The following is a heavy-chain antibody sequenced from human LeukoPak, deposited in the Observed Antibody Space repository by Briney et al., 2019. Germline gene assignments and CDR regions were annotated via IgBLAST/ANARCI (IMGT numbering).Heavy chain of an antibody. CDR2: IRYDGSNK. D-gene: IGHD2-2*01. V-gene: IGHV3-30*02. CDR3: AKGYQLLLDAFDI. CDR1: GFTLSSYG. J-gene: IGHJ3*02. Sequence: GGSLRLSCAASGFTLSSYGMHWVRRAPGKGLEWVAFIRYDGSNKYYADSVKGRFTISRDNSKNTLYLQMNSLRAEDTAVYYCAKGYQLLLDAFDIWGQGTMVTVSS.